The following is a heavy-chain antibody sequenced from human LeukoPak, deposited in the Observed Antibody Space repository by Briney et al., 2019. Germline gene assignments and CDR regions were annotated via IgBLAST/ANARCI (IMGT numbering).Heavy chain of an antibody. D-gene: IGHD3-10*01. Sequence: ASVKVCCKASGNTLTGYYMRRVRQAPGQGIVWMGWINPNSGGTNYAQKFQGRVTMTRDTSISTAYMELSRLRSDDTAVYYCARVGRFGDPGGYWGQGTLVTVSS. J-gene: IGHJ4*02. CDR1: GNTLTGYY. CDR3: ARVGRFGDPGGY. V-gene: IGHV1-2*02. CDR2: INPNSGGT.